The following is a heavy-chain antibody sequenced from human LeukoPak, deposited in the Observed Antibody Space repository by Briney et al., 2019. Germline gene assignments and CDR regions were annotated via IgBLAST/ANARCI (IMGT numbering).Heavy chain of an antibody. CDR2: ISWNSGSI. CDR1: GFTFDDYA. J-gene: IGHJ4*02. CDR3: ATLLLVCEACHNDY. Sequence: GGSLRLSCAASGFTFDDYAMHWVRQAPGKGLEWVSGISWNSGSIGYADSVKGRFTISRDNAKNSLYLQMNSLRAEDTAVYYCATLLLVCEACHNDYWGQGTLVTVSS. D-gene: IGHD3-10*01. V-gene: IGHV3-9*01.